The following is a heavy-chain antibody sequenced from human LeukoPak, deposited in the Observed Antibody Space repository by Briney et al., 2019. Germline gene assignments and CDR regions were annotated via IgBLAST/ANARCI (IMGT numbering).Heavy chain of an antibody. V-gene: IGHV4-34*01. CDR2: INHSGST. CDR3: AGRIAAAGEPEDY. J-gene: IGHJ4*02. Sequence: SETLSLTCAVYGGSFSGYYRSWIRQPPGKGLEWIGEINHSGSTNYNPSLKSRVTISVDTSKNQFSLKLSSVTAADTAVYYCAGRIAAAGEPEDYWGQGTLVTVSS. CDR1: GGSFSGYY. D-gene: IGHD6-13*01.